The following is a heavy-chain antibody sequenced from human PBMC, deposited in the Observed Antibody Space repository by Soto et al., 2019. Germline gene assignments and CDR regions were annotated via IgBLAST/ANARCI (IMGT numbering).Heavy chain of an antibody. CDR3: AREAASDPSFYYHYMDV. CDR1: GYTFSNYN. D-gene: IGHD3-10*01. CDR2: MNPDSGNT. J-gene: IGHJ6*03. V-gene: IGHV1-8*01. Sequence: QEQLVQSGAEVKKPGAPVKVSCKASGYTFSNYNINWVRQASGQGLEWMGWMNPDSGNTGYAEKFQGRVTMTRNSSISTAYMELSALPSEDTAVYYCAREAASDPSFYYHYMDVWGKGTTVTVSS.